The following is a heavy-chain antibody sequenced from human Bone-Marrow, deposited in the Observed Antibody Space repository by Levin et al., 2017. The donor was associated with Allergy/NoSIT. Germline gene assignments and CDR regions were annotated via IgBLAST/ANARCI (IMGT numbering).Heavy chain of an antibody. J-gene: IGHJ3*02. CDR1: GFTFSSYS. CDR3: ARSQCSSTSCYADAFDI. V-gene: IGHV3-21*01. D-gene: IGHD2-2*01. Sequence: GGSLRLSCAASGFTFSSYSMNWVRQAPGKGLEWVSSISSSSSYIYYADSVKGRFTISRDNAKNSLYLQMNSLRAEDTAVYYCARSQCSSTSCYADAFDIWGQGTMVTVSS. CDR2: ISSSSSYI.